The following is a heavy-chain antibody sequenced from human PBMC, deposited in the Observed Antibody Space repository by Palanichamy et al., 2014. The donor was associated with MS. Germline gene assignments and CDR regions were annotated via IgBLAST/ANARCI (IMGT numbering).Heavy chain of an antibody. V-gene: IGHV3-7*01. J-gene: IGHJ4*02. CDR3: ARGPRPGSRSYWFDY. D-gene: IGHD2-15*01. CDR1: GFTFSGCY. CDR2: MNEDGSAK. Sequence: EVQLVESGGGLVQPGGSLKLSCVASGFTFSGCYMSWVRQAPGKGLEWVANMNEDGSAKFYVDSVKGRFTISRDNAKNSLYLQMNSLSADDTAVFYCARGPRPGSRSYWFDYWGQGTLVAVSS.